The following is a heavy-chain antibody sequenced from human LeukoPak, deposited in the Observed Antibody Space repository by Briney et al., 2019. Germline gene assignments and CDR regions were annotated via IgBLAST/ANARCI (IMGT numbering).Heavy chain of an antibody. J-gene: IGHJ5*02. Sequence: SETLSLTCTVSGGSISSSSYYWGWIRQPPGKGLEWIGSIYYSGSTYYNPSLKSRVTISVDTSKNQFSLKLSSVTAADTAVYYCARDYYDAGWFDPWGQGTLVTVSS. CDR3: ARDYYDAGWFDP. CDR2: IYYSGST. D-gene: IGHD3-22*01. CDR1: GGSISSSSYY. V-gene: IGHV4-39*07.